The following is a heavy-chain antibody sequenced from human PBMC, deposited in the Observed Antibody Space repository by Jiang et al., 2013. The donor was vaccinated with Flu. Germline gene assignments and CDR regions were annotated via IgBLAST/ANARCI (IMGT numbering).Heavy chain of an antibody. V-gene: IGHV3-48*01. Sequence: GGGLVQPGGSLRLSCAASGFTFSSYSMNWVRQAPGKGLEWVSYISSSSSTIYYADSVKGRFTISRDNAKNSLYLQMNSLRAEDTAVYYCARDPPFRDEYYYYGMDVWGQGTTVTVSS. D-gene: IGHD3-10*01. J-gene: IGHJ6*02. CDR1: GFTFSSYS. CDR2: ISSSSSTI. CDR3: ARDPPFRDEYYYYGMDV.